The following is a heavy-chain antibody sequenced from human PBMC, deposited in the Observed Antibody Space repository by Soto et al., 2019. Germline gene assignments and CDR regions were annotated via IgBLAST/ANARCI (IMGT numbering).Heavy chain of an antibody. J-gene: IGHJ4*02. Sequence: QVLLMQSGAEVKQPGSSVKVSCTSSGGPFSSYGISWVRQVPGQGLEWLGGIIPLFGTPSYARKFQDRLTISADESTTTAYMELSSLTSEDTAIYFCARDGTIQMANFDFWGQGTLVTVSS. D-gene: IGHD1-1*01. V-gene: IGHV1-69*01. CDR2: IIPLFGTP. CDR1: GGPFSSYG. CDR3: ARDGTIQMANFDF.